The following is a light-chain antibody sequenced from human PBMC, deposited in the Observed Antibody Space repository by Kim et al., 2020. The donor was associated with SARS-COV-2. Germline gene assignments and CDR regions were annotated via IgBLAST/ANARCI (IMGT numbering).Light chain of an antibody. CDR3: NSRDSSGNLWV. Sequence: SSELTQDPAVSVALGQTVRITCQGDSLRSYYASWYQQKPGRAPVLVIYGKNNRPSGIPDRFSGSSSGNTASLTITGAQAEDEADYYCNSRDSSGNLWVFG. CDR1: SLRSYY. J-gene: IGLJ3*02. V-gene: IGLV3-19*01. CDR2: GKN.